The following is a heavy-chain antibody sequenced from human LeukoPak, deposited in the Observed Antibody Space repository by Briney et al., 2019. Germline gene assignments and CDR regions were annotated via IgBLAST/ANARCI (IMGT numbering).Heavy chain of an antibody. CDR3: ARVSDYGDFDY. D-gene: IGHD4-17*01. V-gene: IGHV3-13*01. CDR1: GFTFSSYD. CDR2: IGTAGDT. Sequence: GGSLRLSCEVSGFTFSSYDMHWVRQATGKGLEWVSAIGTAGDTYYPGSVKGRFTISRENAKNSLYLQMNSLRAGDTAVYYCARVSDYGDFDYWGQGTLVTVSS. J-gene: IGHJ4*02.